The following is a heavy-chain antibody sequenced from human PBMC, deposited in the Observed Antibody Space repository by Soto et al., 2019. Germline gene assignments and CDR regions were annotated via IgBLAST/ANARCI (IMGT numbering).Heavy chain of an antibody. D-gene: IGHD2-8*01. CDR3: AREIMPLTNDWYFDL. J-gene: IGHJ2*01. CDR2: IFDSGST. V-gene: IGHV4-30-4*01. CDR1: GGSISGGVHS. Sequence: QVQLQESGPGLVKPSETLSLTCTVSGGSISGGVHSWSWIRQPPGKGLGWIGHIFDSGSTYYNPSLKSRVTISVDTSKNQFSLRLSSVTAADTAVYYCAREIMPLTNDWYFDLWGRGTLVTVSS.